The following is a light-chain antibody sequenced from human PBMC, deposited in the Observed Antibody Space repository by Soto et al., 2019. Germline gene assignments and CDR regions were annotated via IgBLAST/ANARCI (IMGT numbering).Light chain of an antibody. J-gene: IGLJ1*01. V-gene: IGLV2-14*01. CDR2: EVT. CDR1: RSDVGAYNY. CDR3: SSFTSRFTFV. Sequence: QSVLTQPASVSGSPGQSVAISCTGTRSDVGAYNYVSWYQQHPGKAPKLMISEVTNRPSGASDRFSGSKSGNTASLTISGLQAEDEADYYCSSFTSRFTFVFGTGTKV.